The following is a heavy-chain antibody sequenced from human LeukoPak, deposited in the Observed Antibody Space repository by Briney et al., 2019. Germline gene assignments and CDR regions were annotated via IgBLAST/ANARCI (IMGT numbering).Heavy chain of an antibody. J-gene: IGHJ5*02. Sequence: ASVKVSCKASGYTFTSYGISWVRQAPGQGLEWMGWISAYNGNTNYAQKLQGRVTLTRDMSTSTDYLELSSLRSEDTAVYYCARDNSVRDEAWWFNPWGQGILVTVSS. CDR2: ISAYNGNT. CDR1: GYTFTSYG. V-gene: IGHV1-18*01. CDR3: ARDNSVRDEAWWFNP. D-gene: IGHD5-24*01.